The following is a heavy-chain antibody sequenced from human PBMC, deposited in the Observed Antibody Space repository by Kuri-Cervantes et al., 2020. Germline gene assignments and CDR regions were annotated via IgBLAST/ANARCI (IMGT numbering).Heavy chain of an antibody. CDR2: IKQGGSEK. D-gene: IGHD3-22*01. Sequence: GESLKISCAASGFTFSSYWMSWVRQAPGKGLEWVANIKQGGSEKYYVDSVKGRFTISRNNAKNSLYLQMNSLRAEDTAVYYCARSRVMYYYDSSGRIDYWGQGTLVTVSS. J-gene: IGHJ4*02. CDR1: GFTFSSYW. CDR3: ARSRVMYYYDSSGRIDY. V-gene: IGHV3-7*01.